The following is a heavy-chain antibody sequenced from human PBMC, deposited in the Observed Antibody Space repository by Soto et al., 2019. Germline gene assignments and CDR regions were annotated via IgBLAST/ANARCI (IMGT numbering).Heavy chain of an antibody. CDR2: ISYDGSNK. CDR1: GFTFSSYA. CDR3: ARGVSWLEPNNWLDT. Sequence: GGSLRLSCAASGFTFSSYAMHWCRQAPGKGLEWVAVISYDGSNKYYADSVKSRFTISRDNSKNTLYLQMNSLRAEDTAVYYCARGVSWLEPNNWLDTWGQGTLVTVSS. D-gene: IGHD6-19*01. V-gene: IGHV3-30-3*01. J-gene: IGHJ5*02.